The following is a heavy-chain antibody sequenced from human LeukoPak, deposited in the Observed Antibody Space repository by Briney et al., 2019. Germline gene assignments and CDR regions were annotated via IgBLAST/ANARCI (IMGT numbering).Heavy chain of an antibody. J-gene: IGHJ5*02. Sequence: GRSLRLSCAASGFTFSSFGMHWVRQAPGKGLEWVAVISSDGSDKYYADSVKGRFTISRDNAKNTLYLQMNSLRAEDTAVYYCARGQDVWVVAATGDWFDPWGQGTLVTVSS. D-gene: IGHD2-15*01. V-gene: IGHV3-30*03. CDR1: GFTFSSFG. CDR3: ARGQDVWVVAATGDWFDP. CDR2: ISSDGSDK.